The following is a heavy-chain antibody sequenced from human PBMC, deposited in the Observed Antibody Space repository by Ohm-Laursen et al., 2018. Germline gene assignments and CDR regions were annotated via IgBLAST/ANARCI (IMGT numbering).Heavy chain of an antibody. CDR3: TIACSNATCGH. CDR1: GFTFSNYT. CDR2: ISTGGDII. J-gene: IGHJ4*02. D-gene: IGHD2-2*01. Sequence: GSLRLSCSASGFTFSNYTMNWVRQAPGKGLEWISYISTGGDIIYYADSVKGRFTISRDNAKNSLYLQMNSLRGEDTAVYYCTIACSNATCGHWGQGTLVTVSS. V-gene: IGHV3-48*01.